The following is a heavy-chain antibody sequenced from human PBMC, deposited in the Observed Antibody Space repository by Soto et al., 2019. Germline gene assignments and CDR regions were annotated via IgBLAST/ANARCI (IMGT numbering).Heavy chain of an antibody. CDR3: ARSEKDSSGYYRDY. CDR2: IIPILGIA. Sequence: QVQLVQSGAEVKKPGSSVKVSCKASGGTFSSYTISWVRQAPGQGLEWMGRIIPILGIANYAQKFQGRGTITADKSTSTAYMELSSERSEDTAVYYCARSEKDSSGYYRDYWGQGTLVTVSS. D-gene: IGHD3-22*01. CDR1: GGTFSSYT. V-gene: IGHV1-69*02. J-gene: IGHJ4*02.